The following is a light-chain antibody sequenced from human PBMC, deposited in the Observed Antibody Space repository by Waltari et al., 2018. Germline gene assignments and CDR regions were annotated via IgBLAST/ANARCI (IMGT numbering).Light chain of an antibody. CDR1: QSILGH. Sequence: DIQMTQAPSSLSASVGDRVTMACRETQSILGHLNWFQQQPERPPKLLIHTASSLQGVLAWCFSGSASGTHFTLTITMLQPEDLATYCCQHTYSTPYTFGQVTKVDIK. J-gene: IGKJ2*01. CDR2: TAS. V-gene: IGKV1-39*01. CDR3: QHTYSTPYT.